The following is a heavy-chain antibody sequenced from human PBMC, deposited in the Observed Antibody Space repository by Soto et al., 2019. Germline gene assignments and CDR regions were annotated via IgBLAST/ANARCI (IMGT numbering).Heavy chain of an antibody. J-gene: IGHJ2*01. CDR3: ARGPSAAAPLSDWYFDL. D-gene: IGHD2-2*01. V-gene: IGHV3-21*01. CDR1: GFTFSRYS. Sequence: GGSLRLSCAASGFTFSRYSMNWVRQAPGKGLEWVSSISSTTNYIYYADSMKGRFTVSRDNAKNSVYLDMNSLSAEDTAVYYCARGPSAAAPLSDWYFDLWGRGTLVTVSS. CDR2: ISSTTNYI.